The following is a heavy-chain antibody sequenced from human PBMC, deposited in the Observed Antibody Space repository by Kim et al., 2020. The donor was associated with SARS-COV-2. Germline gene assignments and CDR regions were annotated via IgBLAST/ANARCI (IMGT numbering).Heavy chain of an antibody. D-gene: IGHD2-15*01. V-gene: IGHV1-69*13. CDR3: ARGRYCSGGSCYLGMDV. CDR1: GGTFSSYA. Sequence: SVKVSCKASGGTFSSYAISWVRQAPGQGLEWMGGIIPIFGTANYAQKFQGRVTITADESTSTAYMELSSLRSEDTAVYYCARGRYCSGGSCYLGMDVWGQGATVTVCS. CDR2: IIPIFGTA. J-gene: IGHJ6*02.